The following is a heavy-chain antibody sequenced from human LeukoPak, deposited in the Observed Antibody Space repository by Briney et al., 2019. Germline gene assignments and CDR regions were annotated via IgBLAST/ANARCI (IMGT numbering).Heavy chain of an antibody. CDR2: TYTSGST. Sequence: PSETLSLTCTVSGGSITSGSYYWSWIRQPAGKGLEWIGRTYTSGSTNYNPSLKSRLTISVDTSKNQFSLKLSSVTAADTAVYYCAREITTFGVVIIPVYYFDYWGQGTLVTVSS. D-gene: IGHD3-3*01. J-gene: IGHJ4*02. V-gene: IGHV4-61*02. CDR3: AREITTFGVVIIPVYYFDY. CDR1: GGSITSGSYY.